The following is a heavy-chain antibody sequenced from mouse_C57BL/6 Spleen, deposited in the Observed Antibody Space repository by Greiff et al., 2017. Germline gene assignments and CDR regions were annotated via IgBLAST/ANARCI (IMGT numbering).Heavy chain of an antibody. J-gene: IGHJ1*03. Sequence: VQLQQSGTELVKPGASVTLSCKASGYTFTSYWMHWVKQRPGQGLEWIGTINPSTGGTTYNEKFKSKATLTVDKSSSTAYMQLSSLTSEDSAVDYWARNCKSNFWYFDVWGTGTTVTVSA. CDR1: GYTFTSYW. CDR2: INPSTGGT. CDR3: ARNCKSNFWYFDV. D-gene: IGHD2-5*01. V-gene: IGHV1-53*01.